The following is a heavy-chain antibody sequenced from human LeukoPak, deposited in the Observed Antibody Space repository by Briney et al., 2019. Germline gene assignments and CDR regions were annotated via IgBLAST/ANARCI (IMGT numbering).Heavy chain of an antibody. CDR1: GFTFSDYA. CDR3: AKGTGDTGYYLYY. D-gene: IGHD7-27*01. V-gene: IGHV3-23*01. Sequence: GGSLRLSCAASGFTFSDYAMNWVRQAPGKGLEWVSGIRVGGELYYADSVKGRFTISRANSENTPYLQMSGLRAEDTAVYHCAKGTGDTGYYLYYWRQGTLVTVSS. CDR2: IRVGGEL. J-gene: IGHJ4*02.